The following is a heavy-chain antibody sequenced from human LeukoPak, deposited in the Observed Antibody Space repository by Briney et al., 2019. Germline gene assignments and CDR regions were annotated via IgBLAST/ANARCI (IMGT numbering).Heavy chain of an antibody. D-gene: IGHD1-26*01. CDR1: GFTFNSYA. J-gene: IGHJ4*02. CDR2: ISGSGGDT. CDR3: AKLNWRELLSDDLDY. V-gene: IGHV3-23*01. Sequence: PGGSLRLSCAASGFTFNSYAMSWVRQAPGKGLEWVSSISGSGGDTYYADSVRGRFTISRDNSKNTLYLLMNSLRAEDTAVYYCAKLNWRELLSDDLDYWGQGTLVTVSS.